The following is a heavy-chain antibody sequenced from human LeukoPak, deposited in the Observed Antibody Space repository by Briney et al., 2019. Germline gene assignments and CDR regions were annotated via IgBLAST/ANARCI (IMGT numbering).Heavy chain of an antibody. CDR1: GFTFDNSA. CDR2: INWDGTNT. Sequence: GGSLRLSCLASGFTFDNSAMHWVRHAPGKGLEWVSLINWDGTNTLYANSVRGRFTIPRDNNINSLYLHMNNLRLEDSAVYYCAKDGGVSGLNRFDSWGQGTLVTVSS. CDR3: AKDGGVSGLNRFDS. J-gene: IGHJ5*01. D-gene: IGHD3-16*01. V-gene: IGHV3-43D*04.